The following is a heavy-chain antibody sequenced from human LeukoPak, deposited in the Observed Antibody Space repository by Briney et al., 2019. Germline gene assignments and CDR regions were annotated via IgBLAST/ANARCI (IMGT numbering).Heavy chain of an antibody. CDR2: IEHSGST. CDR3: ARLAHSSGYLAFDY. CDR1: GGSIGSRYHY. J-gene: IGHJ4*02. Sequence: PSETLSLTCSVSGGSIGSRYHYWGWIRQPPGKGLEWIGSIEHSGSTYYNPPLKSRVIMSVDTSKKQFSLKVTSVTAADTAVYYCARLAHSSGYLAFDYWGQGTLVTVSS. D-gene: IGHD6-19*01. V-gene: IGHV4-39*01.